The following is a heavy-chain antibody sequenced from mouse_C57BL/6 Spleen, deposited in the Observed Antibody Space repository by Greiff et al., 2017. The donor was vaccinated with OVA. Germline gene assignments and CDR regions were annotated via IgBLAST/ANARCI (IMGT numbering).Heavy chain of an antibody. CDR1: GFTFSSYA. CDR3: AKGLRRAMDY. V-gene: IGHV5-4*01. Sequence: VQVVESGGGLVKPGGSLQLSCAASGFTFSSYAMSWVRQTPEKRLEWVATISDGGSYTYYPDNVKGRFTISRDNAKNNLYLQMSHLKSEDTAMYYCAKGLRRAMDYWGQGTSVTVSS. CDR2: ISDGGSYT. D-gene: IGHD2-4*01. J-gene: IGHJ4*01.